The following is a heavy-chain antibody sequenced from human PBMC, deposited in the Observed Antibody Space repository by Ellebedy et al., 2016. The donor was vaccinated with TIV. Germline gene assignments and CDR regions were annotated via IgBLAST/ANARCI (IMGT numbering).Heavy chain of an antibody. Sequence: ASVKVSCXASGYTFTSYGISWVRQAPGQGLEWMGWISAYNGNTNYAQKLQGRVTMTTDTSTSTAYMELRSLRSDDTAVYYCARGGYCSSTSCYFVEADYWGQGTLVTVSS. V-gene: IGHV1-18*01. CDR2: ISAYNGNT. CDR3: ARGGYCSSTSCYFVEADY. CDR1: GYTFTSYG. J-gene: IGHJ4*02. D-gene: IGHD2-2*01.